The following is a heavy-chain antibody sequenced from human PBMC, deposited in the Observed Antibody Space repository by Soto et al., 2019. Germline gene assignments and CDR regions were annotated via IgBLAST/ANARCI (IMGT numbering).Heavy chain of an antibody. Sequence: QVQLVESGGGVVQPGRPLRLSCAASGFIFSNYAFHWVRQAPGKGLEWVALMSFDGNNEYYADSVKGRFTISRDNSKNTVYLQMYSLRADDTAVYYCARRSYYDTGSFDYWGQGTLVTV. J-gene: IGHJ4*02. D-gene: IGHD3-22*01. CDR1: GFIFSNYA. V-gene: IGHV3-30*01. CDR2: MSFDGNNE. CDR3: ARRSYYDTGSFDY.